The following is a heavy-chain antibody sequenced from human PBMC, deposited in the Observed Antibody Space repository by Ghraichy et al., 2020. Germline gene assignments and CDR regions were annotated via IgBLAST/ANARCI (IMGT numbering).Heavy chain of an antibody. J-gene: IGHJ4*02. CDR3: ARDSRTTGRVYYFDY. D-gene: IGHD2-2*01. CDR1: GYSFTSYW. Sequence: GESLNISCKGSGYSFTSYWIGWVRQMPGKGLEWMGIIYPGDSDTRYSPSFQGQVTISADKSISTAYLQWSSLKASDTAMYYCARDSRTTGRVYYFDYWGQGTLVTVSS. CDR2: IYPGDSDT. V-gene: IGHV5-51*01.